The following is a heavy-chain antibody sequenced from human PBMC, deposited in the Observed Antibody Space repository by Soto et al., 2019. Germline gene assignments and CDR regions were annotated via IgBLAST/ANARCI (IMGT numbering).Heavy chain of an antibody. CDR2: IYYSGST. CDR3: ARDYGDYGSLGY. CDR1: GGSISSGGHY. V-gene: IGHV4-31*03. J-gene: IGHJ4*02. Sequence: SETLSLTCTVSGGSISSGGHYWNWIRQHPGKGLEWIGYIYYSGSTYYNPSLKSRVTISVDTSKNQFSLKLSSVTAADTAVYYCARDYGDYGSLGYWGQGTLVTVSS. D-gene: IGHD4-17*01.